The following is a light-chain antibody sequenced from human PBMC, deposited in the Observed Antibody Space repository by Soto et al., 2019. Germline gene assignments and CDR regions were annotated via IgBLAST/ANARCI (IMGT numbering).Light chain of an antibody. CDR1: SGHSSYA. J-gene: IGLJ2*01. Sequence: QSVLTQSPSASASLGASVKLTCTPSSGHSSYAIAWHQQQPEKGPRYLMNLNSDGSHSKGDGIPDRFSGSSSGAERYLSISSLQSEDEADYYCQTWGTGIQVFGGGTKLTVL. CDR3: QTWGTGIQV. CDR2: LNSDGSH. V-gene: IGLV4-69*01.